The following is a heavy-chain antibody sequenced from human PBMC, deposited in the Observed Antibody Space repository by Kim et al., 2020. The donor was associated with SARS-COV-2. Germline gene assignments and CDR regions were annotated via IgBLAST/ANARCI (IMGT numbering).Heavy chain of an antibody. D-gene: IGHD3-10*01. CDR2: IYYSGST. J-gene: IGHJ4*02. Sequence: SQTLSLTCTVSGGSISSSSYYWGWIRQPPGKGLEWIGSIYYSGSTYYNPSLKSRVTISVDTSKNQFSLKLSSVTAADTAVYYCARSIRAPPGGYITMVRGVITHFDYWGQGTLVTVSS. V-gene: IGHV4-39*01. CDR1: GGSISSSSYY. CDR3: ARSIRAPPGGYITMVRGVITHFDY.